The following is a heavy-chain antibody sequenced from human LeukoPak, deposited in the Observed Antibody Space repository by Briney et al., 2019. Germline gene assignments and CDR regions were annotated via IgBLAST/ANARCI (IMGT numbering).Heavy chain of an antibody. D-gene: IGHD2-2*02. CDR2: IYHSDYTGST. J-gene: IGHJ6*03. CDR1: GGSISSGTYY. V-gene: IGHV4-39*01. CDR3: ASQPMVPAAIGYMDV. Sequence: SETLSLTCTVSGGSISSGTYYWGWIRQHPGKGLEWIGYIYHSDYTGSTYYNPSLKSRVTISVDTSKNQFSLKLSSVTAADTAVYYCASQPMVPAAIGYMDVWGKGTTVTVSS.